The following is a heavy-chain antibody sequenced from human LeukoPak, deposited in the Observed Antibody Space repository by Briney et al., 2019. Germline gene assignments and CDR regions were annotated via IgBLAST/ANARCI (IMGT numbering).Heavy chain of an antibody. V-gene: IGHV4-38-2*02. Sequence: TSETLSLTCTVSGYSISSGYYWGWIRQPPGKGLEWIGSIYHSGSTYYNPSLKSRVTISVDTSKNQFSLKLSSVTAADTAVYYCARDVGYYDSSGYYHYFDYWGQGTLVTVSS. CDR2: IYHSGST. CDR1: GYSISSGYY. CDR3: ARDVGYYDSSGYYHYFDY. J-gene: IGHJ4*02. D-gene: IGHD3-22*01.